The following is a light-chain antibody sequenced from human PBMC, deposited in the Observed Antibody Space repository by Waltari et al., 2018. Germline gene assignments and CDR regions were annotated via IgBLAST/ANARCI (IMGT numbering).Light chain of an antibody. CDR3: QQYYSTPLT. CDR1: QSVLYSSNNKHY. CDR2: WAS. J-gene: IGKJ4*01. V-gene: IGKV4-1*01. Sequence: DIVMTQSPDSLAASLGERATINCQSSQSVLYSSNNKHYLAWYQQKPGQPPKLLIYWASTRESGVPDRFSGSGSGTDFTLTISSLQAEDVAVYYCQQYYSTPLTFGGGTKVEIK.